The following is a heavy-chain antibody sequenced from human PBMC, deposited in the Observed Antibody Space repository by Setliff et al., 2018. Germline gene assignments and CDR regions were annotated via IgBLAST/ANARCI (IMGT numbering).Heavy chain of an antibody. J-gene: IGHJ3*02. V-gene: IGHV3-21*03. Sequence: GSLRLSCAASGFTFSSYSMHWVRQTPGKGLEWVSSISPDSYYIYYADSIKGRFTISRDNAKSSLYLQTNSLRAEDTAVFYCARSPANGGHDAFDIWGQGTMVTVSS. CDR3: ARSPANGGHDAFDI. D-gene: IGHD6-25*01. CDR2: ISPDSYYI. CDR1: GFTFSSYS.